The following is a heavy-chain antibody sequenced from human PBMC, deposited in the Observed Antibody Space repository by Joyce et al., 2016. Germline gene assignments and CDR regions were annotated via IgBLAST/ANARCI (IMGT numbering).Heavy chain of an antibody. CDR2: IWHDGSES. D-gene: IGHD7-27*01. Sequence: QLQLVESGGGVVQPGRSLRLSCAATEFTLSSYAMHWVRQAPCKVLELLAVIWHDGSESYYAESVKGQFTISRDNSENTIYLQMNSVRAEDTAVYYCAAAAGVDAFDLWGQGTMVTVSS. CDR3: AAAAGVDAFDL. V-gene: IGHV3-33*01. CDR1: EFTLSSYA. J-gene: IGHJ3*01.